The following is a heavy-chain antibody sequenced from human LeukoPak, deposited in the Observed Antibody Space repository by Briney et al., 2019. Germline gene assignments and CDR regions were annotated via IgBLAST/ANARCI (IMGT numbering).Heavy chain of an antibody. J-gene: IGHJ4*02. D-gene: IGHD2-2*01. Sequence: ASVKVSCKASGYTFTSYYMHWVRQAPGQGLEWMGIINPSGGSTSYAQKFQGRVTMTRDTSTSTVYMELSSLRFEDTAVYYCARVVPAATPSYYYFDYWGRGTLVTVSS. CDR2: INPSGGST. V-gene: IGHV1-46*03. CDR1: GYTFTSYY. CDR3: ARVVPAATPSYYYFDY.